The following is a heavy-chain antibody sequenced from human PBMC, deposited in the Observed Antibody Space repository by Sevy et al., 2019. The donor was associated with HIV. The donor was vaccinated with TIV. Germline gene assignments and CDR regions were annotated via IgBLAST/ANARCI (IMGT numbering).Heavy chain of an antibody. V-gene: IGHV3-66*01. CDR1: GFTVNSNY. D-gene: IGHD5-18*01. J-gene: IGHJ4*02. CDR3: ARGKSGYGYALNY. Sequence: GGSLRLSCAASGFTVNSNYMTWVRQAPGKGLEGVSVIHSDDTTYHADSVKDRFTISKDIFKNTLNLHMSSLRAEDTAVYYCARGKSGYGYALNYWGQGTLVTVSS. CDR2: IHSDDTT.